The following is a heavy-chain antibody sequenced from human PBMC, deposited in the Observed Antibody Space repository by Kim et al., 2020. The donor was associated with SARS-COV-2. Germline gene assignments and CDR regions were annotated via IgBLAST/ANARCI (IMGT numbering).Heavy chain of an antibody. V-gene: IGHV3-11*01. CDR3: ARDYYGSGSYGRFDP. D-gene: IGHD3-10*01. Sequence: DSVKGRFPISRDNAKNSLFLQMNSLRAEDTAVYYCARDYYGSGSYGRFDPWGRGTLVTVS. J-gene: IGHJ5*02.